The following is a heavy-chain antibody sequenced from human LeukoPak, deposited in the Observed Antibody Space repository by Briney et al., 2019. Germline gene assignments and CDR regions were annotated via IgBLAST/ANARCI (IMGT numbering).Heavy chain of an antibody. CDR2: IYTSGST. CDR3: ARVVAVAPLDNWFDP. Sequence: PSQTLSLTCTVSGGSISSGSYYWSWIRQPAGKGLEWIGRIYTSGSTNYNPSLKSRVTISVDTSKNQFSLKLSSVTAADTAVYYCARVVAVAPLDNWFDPWGQETLVTVSS. V-gene: IGHV4-61*02. CDR1: GGSISSGSYY. D-gene: IGHD6-19*01. J-gene: IGHJ5*02.